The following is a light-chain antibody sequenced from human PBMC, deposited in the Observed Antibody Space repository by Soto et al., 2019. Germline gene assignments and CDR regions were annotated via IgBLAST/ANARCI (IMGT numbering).Light chain of an antibody. V-gene: IGLV2-11*01. Sequence: ALTQPRSVSGSAGQSVTISCTGTTNYVSWYQQHPGKAPKLVIYDVRRRPSGVPDRFSGSKSGNTASLTISGLQAEDEADYYCCSFAGSFTSYVFGTGTKVTVL. CDR1: TNY. CDR3: CSFAGSFTSYV. J-gene: IGLJ1*01. CDR2: DVR.